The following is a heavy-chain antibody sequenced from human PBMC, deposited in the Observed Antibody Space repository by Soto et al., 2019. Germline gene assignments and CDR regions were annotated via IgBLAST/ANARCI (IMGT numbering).Heavy chain of an antibody. D-gene: IGHD1-20*01. Sequence: PGGSLRLSCVASGFSFSNYAMHWVRQAPGRGLEWVSVITGGGDTAYYADSVKGRFTISRDNSKNTLYLQMNSLRAEDTALYYSAKRDRSNWSYFDYWGQGTLVTVSS. V-gene: IGHV3-23*01. CDR3: AKRDRSNWSYFDY. CDR2: ITGGGDTA. J-gene: IGHJ4*02. CDR1: GFSFSNYA.